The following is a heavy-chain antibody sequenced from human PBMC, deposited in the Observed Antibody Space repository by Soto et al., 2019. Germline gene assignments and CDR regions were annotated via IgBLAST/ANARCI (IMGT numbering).Heavy chain of an antibody. CDR2: ISGSSGGT. D-gene: IGHD3-22*01. Sequence: GGSLRLSCAASGFTFSSYAMSWVRQAPGKGLEWVSAISGSSGGTYYADSVKGRFTISRDNSKNTLFLQMNSLRAEDTAVYYCAKDGGYAYYDSSGYYFAYWGQGTLVTAPQ. V-gene: IGHV3-23*01. CDR3: AKDGGYAYYDSSGYYFAY. J-gene: IGHJ4*02. CDR1: GFTFSSYA.